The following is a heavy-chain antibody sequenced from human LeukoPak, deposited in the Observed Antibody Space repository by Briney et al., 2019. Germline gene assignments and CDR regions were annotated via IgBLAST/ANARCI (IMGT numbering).Heavy chain of an antibody. J-gene: IGHJ5*02. V-gene: IGHV4-39*01. Sequence: KPSETLSLTCTVSGGSISTSSYYWAWIRQPPGKGLEWIGSIYYSGNTYYNSSLESRVTISVDTSDKHFSLELTSVTAADTAVYYCARPRSLAAPSSWFDPWGQETLVIVSS. CDR3: ARPRSLAAPSSWFDP. D-gene: IGHD2-15*01. CDR2: IYYSGNT. CDR1: GGSISTSSYY.